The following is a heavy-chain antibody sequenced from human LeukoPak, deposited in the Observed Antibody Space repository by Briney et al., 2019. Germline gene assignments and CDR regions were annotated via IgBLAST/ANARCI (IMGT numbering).Heavy chain of an antibody. J-gene: IGHJ4*02. CDR2: IKQDGSEK. CDR1: GFTFSSYW. Sequence: GGSLRLSCAASGFTFSSYWVSWVRQAPGKGLEWVANIKQDGSEKYYVDSVKGRFTISRDNAKNSLYLQMNSLRAEDTAVYYCARDFRGWWDYWGQGTLVTVSS. D-gene: IGHD6-19*01. V-gene: IGHV3-7*01. CDR3: ARDFRGWWDY.